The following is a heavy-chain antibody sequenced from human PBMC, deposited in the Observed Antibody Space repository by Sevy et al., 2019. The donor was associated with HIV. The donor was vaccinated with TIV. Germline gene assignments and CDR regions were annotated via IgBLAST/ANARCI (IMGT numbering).Heavy chain of an antibody. V-gene: IGHV3-9*01. CDR2: ISWNSGSI. D-gene: IGHD2-2*01. J-gene: IGHJ4*02. CDR1: GFTFDDYA. CDR3: AKDLGYCSSTSCYDYFDY. Sequence: GGSLRLSCAASGFTFDDYAMHWVRQAPGKGLEWVSGISWNSGSIGYAVSVKGRFTISRDNAKNSLYLQMNSLRAEDTALYYCAKDLGYCSSTSCYDYFDYWGQRTLVTVSS.